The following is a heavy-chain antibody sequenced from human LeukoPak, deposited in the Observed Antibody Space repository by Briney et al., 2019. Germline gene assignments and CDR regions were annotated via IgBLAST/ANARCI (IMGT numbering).Heavy chain of an antibody. J-gene: IGHJ3*02. Sequence: SETLSLTCTVSGVPINNRTYYWGWIRQPPGKGLEWIGSMYYTGSTYYNPSLKSRVTMSVDTSKNQFSLKLSSVTAADTAVYYCARDRSYYYDSSGYSLWNAFDIWGQGTMVTVSS. CDR3: ARDRSYYYDSSGYSLWNAFDI. V-gene: IGHV4-39*07. CDR2: MYYTGST. CDR1: GVPINNRTYY. D-gene: IGHD3-22*01.